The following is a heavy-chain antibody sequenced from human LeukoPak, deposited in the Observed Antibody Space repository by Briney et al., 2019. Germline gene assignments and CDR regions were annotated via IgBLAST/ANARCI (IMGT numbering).Heavy chain of an antibody. CDR1: GFTFSSFG. Sequence: PGGSLRLSCAASGFTFSSFGMHWVRQAPGKGLEWVAVISYDGSNKYYADSVKGRFTISRDNSKNTLYLQMNSLRAEDTAVYYCAKGSGMQWLVNFDYWGQGTLVTVSS. J-gene: IGHJ4*02. D-gene: IGHD6-19*01. CDR2: ISYDGSNK. CDR3: AKGSGMQWLVNFDY. V-gene: IGHV3-30*18.